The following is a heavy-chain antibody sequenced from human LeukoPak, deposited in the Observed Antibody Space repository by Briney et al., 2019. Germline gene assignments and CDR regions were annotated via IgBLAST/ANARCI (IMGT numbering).Heavy chain of an antibody. V-gene: IGHV4-31*03. CDR3: ARVGHDSSGYTIDY. Sequence: SETLSLTCSVSGGSISSGAYYWGWIRQHPGKGLEWIGYIYYSGSTYYNPSLKSRVTISVDTSKNQFSLKLSSVTAADTAVYYCARVGHDSSGYTIDYWGQGTLVTVSS. CDR1: GGSISSGAYY. CDR2: IYYSGST. D-gene: IGHD3-22*01. J-gene: IGHJ4*02.